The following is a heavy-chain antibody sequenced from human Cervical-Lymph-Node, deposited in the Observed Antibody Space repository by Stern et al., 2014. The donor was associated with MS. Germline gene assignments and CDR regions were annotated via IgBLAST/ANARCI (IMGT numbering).Heavy chain of an antibody. CDR2: ISASGSST. CDR3: AKEGGRGSLPIFGVTNGRYGLDV. CDR1: GFTFTNYA. V-gene: IGHV3-23*04. J-gene: IGHJ6*02. Sequence: EVQLVESGGGLVQSGGSLRLSCAASGFTFTNYALHWVRQAPGKGLQWVSAISASGSSTYYADSVKGRVTISRDNSKNTLYLQMNSLRAEDTAVYYCAKEGGRGSLPIFGVTNGRYGLDVWGQGTTVTVSS. D-gene: IGHD3-3*01.